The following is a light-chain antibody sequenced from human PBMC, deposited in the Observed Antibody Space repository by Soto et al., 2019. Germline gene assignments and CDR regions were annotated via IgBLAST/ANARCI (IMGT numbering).Light chain of an antibody. V-gene: IGKV3-15*01. J-gene: IGKJ5*01. CDR1: QSVNGF. CDR3: QQYNNWPIT. CDR2: AAS. Sequence: EIVMTQSPGTLSVFPGESVTLSCRASQSVNGFLDWFQHKPGQAPRLLIYAASTRATDIPARFSGSGSGTEFTLTISSLQSEDFAIYYCQQYNNWPITFGQGTRLEIK.